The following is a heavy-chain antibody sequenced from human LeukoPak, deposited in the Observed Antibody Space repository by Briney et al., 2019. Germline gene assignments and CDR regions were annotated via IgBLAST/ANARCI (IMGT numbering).Heavy chain of an antibody. V-gene: IGHV4-59*12. CDR3: AKENLWFGELAESPY. CDR2: IYYSGST. J-gene: IGHJ4*02. D-gene: IGHD3-10*01. Sequence: SETLSLTCTVSGGSISSYYWSWIRQPPGKGLEWIGYIYYSGSTNYNPSLKSRVTLSVDTSKNQFSLKLSSVTAADTAVYYCAKENLWFGELAESPYWGQGTLVTVSS. CDR1: GGSISSYY.